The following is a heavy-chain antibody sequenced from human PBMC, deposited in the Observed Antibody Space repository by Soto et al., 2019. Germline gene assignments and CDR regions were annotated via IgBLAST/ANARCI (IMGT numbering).Heavy chain of an antibody. V-gene: IGHV4-31*03. Sequence: SETLSLTCTVSGGSISSGGYYWSWIRQHPGKGLEWIGYIYYSGSTYYNPSLKSRVTISVDTSKNQFSLKLSSVTAADTAVYYCARRRSVGASPGYYYYGMDVWGQGTTVTVSS. CDR1: GGSISSGGYY. CDR2: IYYSGST. J-gene: IGHJ6*02. CDR3: ARRRSVGASPGYYYYGMDV. D-gene: IGHD1-26*01.